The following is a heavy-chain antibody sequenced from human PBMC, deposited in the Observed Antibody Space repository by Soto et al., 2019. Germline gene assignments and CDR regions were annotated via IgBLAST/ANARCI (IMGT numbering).Heavy chain of an antibody. V-gene: IGHV3-30-3*01. CDR2: ISYDGSNK. CDR1: GFTFSSYA. J-gene: IGHJ6*02. Sequence: QVQLVESGGGVVQPGRSLRLSCAASGFTFSSYAMHWVRQAPGKGLEWVAVISYDGSNKYYADSVKGRFTISRDNSKNTLYLQMNSLRAEDTAVYYCARDGYSSGWPYYYGMDVWGQGTTVTVSS. CDR3: ARDGYSSGWPYYYGMDV. D-gene: IGHD6-19*01.